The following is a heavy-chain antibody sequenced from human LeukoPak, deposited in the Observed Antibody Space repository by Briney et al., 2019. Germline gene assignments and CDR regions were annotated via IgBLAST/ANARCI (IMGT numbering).Heavy chain of an antibody. CDR1: GFTFSSYW. J-gene: IGHJ4*02. CDR3: AREYYYDSSGYSLFDY. CDR2: IKQDGSEK. V-gene: IGHV3-7*01. Sequence: TGGSLRLSCAASGFTFSSYWMSWVRQAPGKGLEWVANIKQDGSEKYYVDSVKGRFTISRDNAKDSLYLQMNSLRAEDTAVYYCAREYYYDSSGYSLFDYWGQGTLVTVSS. D-gene: IGHD3-22*01.